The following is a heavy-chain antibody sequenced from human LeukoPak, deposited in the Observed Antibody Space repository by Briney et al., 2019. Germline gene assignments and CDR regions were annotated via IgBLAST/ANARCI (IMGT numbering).Heavy chain of an antibody. V-gene: IGHV6-1*01. D-gene: IGHD1-7*01. CDR1: GDSVSSTSAA. J-gene: IGHJ6*02. Sequence: SQTLSLTCAISGDSVSSTSAAWHWVRQSPSRGPEWLGRTYYKSKWYTDYAVSVQSRITINPDTSKNHFSLQLNSVTLEDTAVYYCARRTTLHGMAVWGQGTTVTVSS. CDR3: ARRTTLHGMAV. CDR2: TYYKSKWYT.